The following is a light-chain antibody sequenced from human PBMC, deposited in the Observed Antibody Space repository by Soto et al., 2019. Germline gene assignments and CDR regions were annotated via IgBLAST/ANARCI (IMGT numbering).Light chain of an antibody. J-gene: IGLJ1*01. Sequence: LTQPASVSGSPGQSITISCTGTSSDVGGYNYVSWYQQHPGKAPKLMIYDVSYWPSGVSNRFSGSKSGNTASLTISGLQAEDEADYYCSSYTNSSPFVFGTGTKVTVL. CDR3: SSYTNSSPFV. CDR2: DVS. V-gene: IGLV2-14*01. CDR1: SSDVGGYNY.